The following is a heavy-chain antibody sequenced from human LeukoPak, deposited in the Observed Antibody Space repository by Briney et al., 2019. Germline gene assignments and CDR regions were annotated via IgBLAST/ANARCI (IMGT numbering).Heavy chain of an antibody. Sequence: SETLSLTCTVSGGSISSYYWSWIRQPPGKGLEWIGYIYYSGSTNYNPSLKSRVTISVDTSKNQFSLKLSSVTAADTAVYYCARDYFPKANWNDGVWFDPWGQGTLVTVSS. CDR2: IYYSGST. D-gene: IGHD1-1*01. CDR1: GGSISSYY. CDR3: ARDYFPKANWNDGVWFDP. V-gene: IGHV4-59*12. J-gene: IGHJ5*02.